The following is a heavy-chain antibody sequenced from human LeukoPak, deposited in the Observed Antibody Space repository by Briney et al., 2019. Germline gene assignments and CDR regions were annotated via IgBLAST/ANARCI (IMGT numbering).Heavy chain of an antibody. CDR3: ARRVGQLEAWFDP. CDR1: GGTFSSYA. J-gene: IGHJ5*02. CDR2: IIPIFGTA. D-gene: IGHD6-6*01. V-gene: IGHV1-69*05. Sequence: ASVKLSCKASGGTFSSYAISWVRQAPGQGLEWMGGIIPIFGTANYAQKFQGRVTITTDESTSTAYMELSSLRSEDTAVYYCARRVGQLEAWFDPWGQGTLVTVSS.